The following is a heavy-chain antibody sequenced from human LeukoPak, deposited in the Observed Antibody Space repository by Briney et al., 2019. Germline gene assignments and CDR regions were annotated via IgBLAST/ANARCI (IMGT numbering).Heavy chain of an antibody. J-gene: IGHJ4*02. V-gene: IGHV1-2*02. CDR2: INPNSGGT. CDR1: GYTFTGYY. Sequence: ASVKVSCKASGYTFTGYYMHWARQAPGQGLEWMGWINPNSGGTNYAQKFQGRVTMTRDTSISTAYMELSSLRSEDTAVYYCASVGDASGESGGLYFDYWGQGTLVTVSS. D-gene: IGHD2-15*01. CDR3: ASVGDASGESGGLYFDY.